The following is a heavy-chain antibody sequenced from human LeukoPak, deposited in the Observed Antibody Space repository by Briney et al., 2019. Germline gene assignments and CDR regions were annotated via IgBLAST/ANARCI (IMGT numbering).Heavy chain of an antibody. CDR2: INQDGSVK. CDR3: ARIGYSSSSLDY. CDR1: RFTFSNYW. D-gene: IGHD6-6*01. V-gene: IGHV3-7*04. Sequence: GGSLRPSCAASRFTFSNYWKSWVRQAQGAGLEWVANINQDGSVKYYVDSIKGRFTISRDNAKNSVFLQMNSLRADDTAVYYCARIGYSSSSLDYWGQGTLVTISS. J-gene: IGHJ4*02.